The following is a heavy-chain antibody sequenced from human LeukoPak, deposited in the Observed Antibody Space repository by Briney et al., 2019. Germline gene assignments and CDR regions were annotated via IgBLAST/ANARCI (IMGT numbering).Heavy chain of an antibody. J-gene: IGHJ4*02. CDR2: ISSSGGTI. D-gene: IGHD6-6*01. V-gene: IGHV3-48*03. Sequence: PGGSLRLSCAASGFTFSSYEMNWLRQAPGKGLEWVSYISSSGGTIYYADSVKGRFTISRDNAKNSLYLQMNSLRAEDTAVYYCARMRPELDYWGQGTLVTVSS. CDR1: GFTFSSYE. CDR3: ARMRPELDY.